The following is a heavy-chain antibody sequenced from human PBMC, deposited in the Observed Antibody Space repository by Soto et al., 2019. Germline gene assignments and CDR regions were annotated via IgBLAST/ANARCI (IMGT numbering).Heavy chain of an antibody. CDR3: ARGQLRYFDWLYPVDAFGI. J-gene: IGHJ3*02. D-gene: IGHD3-9*01. Sequence: GESLKISCKGSGYSFTSYWIGWVRQMPGKGLEWMGIIYPGDSDTRYSPSFQGQVTISADKSISTAYLQWSSLKASDTAMYYCARGQLRYFDWLYPVDAFGIWGQGTMVTVSS. V-gene: IGHV5-51*01. CDR2: IYPGDSDT. CDR1: GYSFTSYW.